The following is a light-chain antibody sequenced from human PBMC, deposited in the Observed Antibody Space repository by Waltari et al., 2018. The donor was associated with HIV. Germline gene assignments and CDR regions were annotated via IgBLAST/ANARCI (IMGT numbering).Light chain of an antibody. CDR2: SAT. CDR3: QQSYSLPT. J-gene: IGKJ3*01. CDR1: QNISHY. V-gene: IGKV1-39*01. Sequence: DIQMTQSPSSLSASIGDSVTITCRASQNISHYLNWYQQKPGKAPTALISSATTLQRGVPLRFRGSGSGTDFTLTITNLRPDDFATYFCQQSYSLPTFGPGTTVDIK.